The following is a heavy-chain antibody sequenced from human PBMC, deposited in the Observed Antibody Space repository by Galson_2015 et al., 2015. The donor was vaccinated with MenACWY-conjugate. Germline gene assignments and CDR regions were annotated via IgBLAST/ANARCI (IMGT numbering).Heavy chain of an antibody. D-gene: IGHD3-10*01. CDR2: IYDSGST. CDR3: ARQGPSGHAFDI. V-gene: IGHV4-39*01. CDR1: AGSISSSTYY. Sequence: TCNVSAGSISSSTYYWGWIRQSPGKGLEWIGTIYDSGSTYYNPSLKSRVTISVDTSRNQFSLKLSSVTAADTAVYYCARQGPSGHAFDIWGQGTMVTVSS. J-gene: IGHJ3*02.